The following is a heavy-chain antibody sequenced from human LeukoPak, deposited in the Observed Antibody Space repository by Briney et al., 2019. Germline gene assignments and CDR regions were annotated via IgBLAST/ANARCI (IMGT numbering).Heavy chain of an antibody. CDR3: AKSGGYYDSSGYYYVDY. J-gene: IGHJ4*02. V-gene: IGHV3-30*18. D-gene: IGHD3-22*01. Sequence: GGSLRLSCAASGFTFSSYGMHWVRQAPGKGLEGVAVISYDGSNKYYADSVKGRFTIARDNSKNTLYLQMNSLRAEDTAVYYCAKSGGYYDSSGYYYVDYWGQGTLVTVSS. CDR1: GFTFSSYG. CDR2: ISYDGSNK.